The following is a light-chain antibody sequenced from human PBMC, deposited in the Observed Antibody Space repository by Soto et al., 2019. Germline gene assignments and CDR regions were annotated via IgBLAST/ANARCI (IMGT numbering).Light chain of an antibody. V-gene: IGLV2-8*01. CDR3: KSYAGSNTYV. J-gene: IGLJ1*01. Sequence: QSALAQPASASQSPAQSVTISCTGTKNDIGVYDFVSWYQHHPGKAPRLIIYEVVQRPSGVPDRFSGSKSGNTASLTVSGLQAADEADYFCKSYAGSNTYVFGSGTKVTAL. CDR2: EVV. CDR1: KNDIGVYDF.